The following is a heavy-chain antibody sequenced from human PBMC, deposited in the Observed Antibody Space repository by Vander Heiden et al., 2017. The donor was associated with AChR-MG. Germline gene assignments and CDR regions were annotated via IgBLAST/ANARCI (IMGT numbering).Heavy chain of an antibody. V-gene: IGHV3-48*03. CDR2: ISSSGSTI. CDR3: ARDLFSTVTTFYGMDV. D-gene: IGHD4-17*01. J-gene: IGHJ6*02. CDR1: GFTSSSYE. Sequence: EVQLVESGGGLVQPGGSLRLPCAASGFTSSSYEMNWVRQGPGKGLEWVSYISSSGSTIYYADSVKGRFTISRDNAKNSLYLQMNSLRAEDTAVYYCARDLFSTVTTFYGMDVWGQGTTVTVSS.